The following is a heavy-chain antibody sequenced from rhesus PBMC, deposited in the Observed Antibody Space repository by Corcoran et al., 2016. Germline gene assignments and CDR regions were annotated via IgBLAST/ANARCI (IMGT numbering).Heavy chain of an antibody. Sequence: QVQLQESGPGLVKPSETLSLTCAVSGGSISRSTWWSWLRPSPGKGLAWLWYIMWSRGSTDDKPSLKSRLNSETDTYKNQFARKLSCVTAADTAGYYWARDAQTLTGYPLDYWGQGVLVTVSS. V-gene: IGHV4-65*01. CDR3: ARDAQTLTGYPLDY. CDR2: IMWSRGST. D-gene: IGHD5-24*01. CDR1: GGSISRSTW. J-gene: IGHJ4*01.